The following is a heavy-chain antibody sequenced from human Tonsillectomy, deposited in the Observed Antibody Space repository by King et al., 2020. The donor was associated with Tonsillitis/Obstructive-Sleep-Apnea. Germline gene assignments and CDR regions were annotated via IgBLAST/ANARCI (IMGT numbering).Heavy chain of an antibody. CDR1: GFTFSGSA. Sequence: VQLVESGGGLVQPGGSLKLSCATSGFTFSGSAMHWVRQASGKGLEWVGRIRSRGNNYATAYAASVKGRFTISRDDSKNTAYLQMNSLTTEDTAVYYCTRPQYYYDSSGYSTLPFDYWGQGTLVTVSS. CDR3: TRPQYYYDSSGYSTLPFDY. J-gene: IGHJ4*02. CDR2: IRSRGNNYAT. V-gene: IGHV3-73*01. D-gene: IGHD3-22*01.